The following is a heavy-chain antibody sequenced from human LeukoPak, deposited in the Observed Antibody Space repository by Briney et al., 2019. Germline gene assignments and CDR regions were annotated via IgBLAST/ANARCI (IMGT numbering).Heavy chain of an antibody. CDR2: IDPNSGGT. Sequence: ASVKVSCKASGYTFTAYYMQWVRQAPGQGLEWMGWIDPNSGGTDYAQKFQGRVTMTRDTSINTAYMVLSSLRSDDTAVYYCARDHYWGQGTPVTVSS. CDR3: ARDHY. J-gene: IGHJ4*02. CDR1: GYTFTAYY. V-gene: IGHV1-2*02.